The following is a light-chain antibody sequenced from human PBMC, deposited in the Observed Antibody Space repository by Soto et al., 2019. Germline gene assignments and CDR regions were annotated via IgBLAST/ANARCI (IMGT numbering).Light chain of an antibody. CDR2: DTS. J-gene: IGKJ5*01. CDR3: HQRNK. Sequence: EVVLTQSPATLSLANGKRATLSCRASQFLSSSLAWYPQKPGEPPRLLIYDTSNRATGIPARFSGSRAGTDFTLTISSLEPEDFGVYFCHQRNKFGQGTRLEIK. CDR1: QFLSSS. V-gene: IGKV3-11*01.